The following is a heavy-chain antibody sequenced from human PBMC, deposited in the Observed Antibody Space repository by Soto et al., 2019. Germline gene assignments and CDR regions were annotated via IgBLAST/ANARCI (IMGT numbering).Heavy chain of an antibody. CDR2: IYYSGST. CDR1: GGSISSYY. Sequence: TSETLSLTCTVSGGSISSYYWSWFRQPPGKGLEWIGYIYYSGSTNYNPSLKSRVTISVDTSKNQFSLKLSSVTAADTAVYYCASHVWFGELSLWGQGTLVTVSS. D-gene: IGHD3-10*01. J-gene: IGHJ4*02. V-gene: IGHV4-59*01. CDR3: ASHVWFGELSL.